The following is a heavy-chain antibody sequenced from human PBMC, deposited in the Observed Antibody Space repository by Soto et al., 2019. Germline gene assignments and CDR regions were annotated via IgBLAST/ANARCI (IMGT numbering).Heavy chain of an antibody. J-gene: IGHJ6*02. CDR1: GYSFSNYW. CDR3: ARAHTNVLSPYYYYGMDV. D-gene: IGHD3-16*01. CDR2: IYPGDSDT. Sequence: GESLKISCKGSGYSFSNYWIGWVRQMPGKGLEWMGIIYPGDSDTRYSPSFQGRVTISADKSISTAYLQWSSLKASDSALYYCARAHTNVLSPYYYYGMDVWGQGTTVTVSS. V-gene: IGHV5-51*01.